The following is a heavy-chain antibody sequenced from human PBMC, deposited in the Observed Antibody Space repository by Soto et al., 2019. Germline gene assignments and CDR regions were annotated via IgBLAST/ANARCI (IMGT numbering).Heavy chain of an antibody. D-gene: IGHD4-4*01. V-gene: IGHV3-72*01. J-gene: IGHJ6*02. CDR3: GRGGYRHYSAYYYYALDV. CDR2: TRDKPNSYTT. Sequence: PGGSLRLSCVASGFTLSDYYVDWVRQALGKGLEWVGRTRDKPNSYTTEYAASVEGRFTISRDDSKNSLYLQLNSLNTEDTAVYYCGRGGYRHYSAYYYYALDVWGQGTTVTVSS. CDR1: GFTLSDYY.